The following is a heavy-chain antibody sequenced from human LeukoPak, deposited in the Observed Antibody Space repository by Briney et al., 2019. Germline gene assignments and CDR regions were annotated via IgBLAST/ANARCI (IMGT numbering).Heavy chain of an antibody. D-gene: IGHD3-3*01. Sequence: SETLSLTCTVSGGSISPYYWSWIRQPPGKGLEWIGYIYYSGSTNYNPSLKSRVTISLDTSKNQFSLKLSSVTAADTAVYYCAREFSWSGFFDYWGQGTLVTVSS. CDR2: IYYSGST. J-gene: IGHJ4*02. V-gene: IGHV4-59*01. CDR3: AREFSWSGFFDY. CDR1: GGSISPYY.